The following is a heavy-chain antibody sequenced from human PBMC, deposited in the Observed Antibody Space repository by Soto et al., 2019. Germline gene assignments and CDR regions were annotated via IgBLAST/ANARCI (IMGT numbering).Heavy chain of an antibody. Sequence: SETLSLTCTVSGGSISSYYWSWIRQPPGKGLEWIGYIYYSGSTNYNPSLKSRVTISVDTSKNQFSLKLSSVTAADTAVYYCARDILGYCSGGSCYSSRRAFDIWGQGTMVTVSS. CDR3: ARDILGYCSGGSCYSSRRAFDI. CDR2: IYYSGST. CDR1: GGSISSYY. J-gene: IGHJ3*02. D-gene: IGHD2-15*01. V-gene: IGHV4-59*01.